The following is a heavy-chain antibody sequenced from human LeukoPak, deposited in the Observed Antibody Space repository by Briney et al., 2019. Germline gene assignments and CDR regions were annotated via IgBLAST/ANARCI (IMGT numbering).Heavy chain of an antibody. CDR3: AKSLYSSGWFFN. Sequence: PGRSLRLSCAASGFTFSSYGMHWVRQAPGKGLEWVAVIWYDGSNKYYADSVKGRFTISRDNSKNTLYLEMNSLRDEDTAVYYCAKSLYSSGWFFNWGQGTLVTVSS. D-gene: IGHD6-19*01. CDR2: IWYDGSNK. CDR1: GFTFSSYG. J-gene: IGHJ4*02. V-gene: IGHV3-33*06.